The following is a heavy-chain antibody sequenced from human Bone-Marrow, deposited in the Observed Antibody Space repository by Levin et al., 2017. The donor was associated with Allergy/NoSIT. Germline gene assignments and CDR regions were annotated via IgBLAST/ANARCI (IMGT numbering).Heavy chain of an antibody. CDR3: ARLDGYSFDY. Sequence: PSETLSLTYTVSGGSISSSGYHWTWIRQYPNKGLEWIGYISYRGSTYFNPSLKSRLTMSIDTSEQHFSLNLTSVSAADTAIYYCARLDGYSFDYWGQGALVTVSS. CDR2: ISYRGST. CDR1: GGSISSSGYH. D-gene: IGHD1-1*01. J-gene: IGHJ4*02. V-gene: IGHV4-31*03.